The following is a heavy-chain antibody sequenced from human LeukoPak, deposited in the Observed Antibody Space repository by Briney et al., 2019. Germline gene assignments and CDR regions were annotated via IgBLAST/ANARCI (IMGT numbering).Heavy chain of an antibody. CDR1: GFTFNSYA. D-gene: IGHD3-22*01. CDR2: VSGSGGST. CDR3: AKPITMIVGCPSR. V-gene: IGHV3-23*01. Sequence: GGSLRLSCAASGFTFNSYAMSWVRQAPGKGLEWVSAVSGSGGSTYYADSVKGRFTISRDNSKNTLYLQMNSLRAEDTAVYYCAKPITMIVGCPSRWGQGTLVTVSS. J-gene: IGHJ4*02.